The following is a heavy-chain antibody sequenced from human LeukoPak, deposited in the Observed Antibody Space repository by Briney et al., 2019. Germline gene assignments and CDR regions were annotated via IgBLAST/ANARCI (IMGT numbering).Heavy chain of an antibody. D-gene: IGHD3-22*01. CDR2: INHSGST. V-gene: IGHV4-34*01. Sequence: SETLSLTCAVYGGSFSGYYWCWIRQPPGKGLEWIGEINHSGSTNYNPSLKSRVTISVDTSKNQFSLKLSSVTAADTAVYYCARDSSLWGDYGGPNYYDSSGYLDYWGQGTLVTVSS. J-gene: IGHJ4*02. CDR3: ARDSSLWGDYGGPNYYDSSGYLDY. CDR1: GGSFSGYY.